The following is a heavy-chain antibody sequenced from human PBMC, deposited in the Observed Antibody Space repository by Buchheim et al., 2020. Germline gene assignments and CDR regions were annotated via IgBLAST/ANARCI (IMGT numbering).Heavy chain of an antibody. Sequence: QVQLVQSGAEVKEPGASVKVSCKASGYTVANYGITWVRQAPGQGLEWMGGIIPIFGTANYAQKFQGRVTIPADESTSTAYMELSSLRSEDTAVYYCAASGGRYSYGYPEGYYFDYWGQGTL. D-gene: IGHD5-18*01. CDR2: IIPIFGTA. CDR1: GYTVANYG. V-gene: IGHV1-69*13. J-gene: IGHJ4*02. CDR3: AASGGRYSYGYPEGYYFDY.